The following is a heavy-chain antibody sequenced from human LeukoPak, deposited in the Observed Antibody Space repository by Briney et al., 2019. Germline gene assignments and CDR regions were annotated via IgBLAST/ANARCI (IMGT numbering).Heavy chain of an antibody. CDR2: IYPGDSDT. CDR3: ARRYYYDSSGSTPLFDY. J-gene: IGHJ4*02. V-gene: IGHV5-51*01. CDR1: GSSFTSYW. D-gene: IGHD3-22*01. Sequence: EESLKISCKGSGSSFTSYWIGWVRQMPGKGLEWMGIIYPGDSDTRYSPSFQGQVTISADKSISTAYLQWSSLKASDTAMYYCARRYYYDSSGSTPLFDYWGQGTLVTVSS.